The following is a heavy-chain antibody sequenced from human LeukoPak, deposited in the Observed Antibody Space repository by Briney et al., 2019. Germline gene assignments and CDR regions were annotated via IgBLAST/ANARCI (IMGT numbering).Heavy chain of an antibody. CDR3: AGGRAVAADY. Sequence: GRSLRLSCAASGFTFSSYSMNWVRQAPGKGLEWVSSISSSSSYIYYADSVKGRFTISRDNAKNSLYLQMNSLRAEDTAVYYCAGGRAVAADYWGQGTLVTVSS. D-gene: IGHD6-19*01. CDR2: ISSSSSYI. J-gene: IGHJ4*02. V-gene: IGHV3-21*01. CDR1: GFTFSSYS.